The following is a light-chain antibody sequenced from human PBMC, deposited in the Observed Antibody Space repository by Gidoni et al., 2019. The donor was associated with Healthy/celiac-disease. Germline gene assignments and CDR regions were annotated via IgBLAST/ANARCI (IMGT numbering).Light chain of an antibody. Sequence: DIQMTQSPSSLSASVGDRVTITCRASQSISSYLTWYQQKPGKAPKLLIYVASSLPSAVPSRFSVSGCGTEFTLTISSLQPEDFATYDCQQSYSTPCLSFGPGTKVDIK. CDR2: VAS. J-gene: IGKJ3*01. CDR3: QQSYSTPCLS. V-gene: IGKV1-39*01. CDR1: QSISSY.